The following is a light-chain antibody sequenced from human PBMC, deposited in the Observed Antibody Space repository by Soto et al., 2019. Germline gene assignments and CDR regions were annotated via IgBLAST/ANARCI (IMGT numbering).Light chain of an antibody. CDR1: QSVSSSY. Sequence: EIVLTQSPGTLSLSPGARATLSCRASQSVSSSYVAWYQQKRGQAPRLLIYGASNRAAGIPDRFSGSGSGTDFTLTISRLEPEEFAVYYCQLYGTSPMYTFGQGTKLEIK. CDR3: QLYGTSPMYT. V-gene: IGKV3-20*01. CDR2: GAS. J-gene: IGKJ2*01.